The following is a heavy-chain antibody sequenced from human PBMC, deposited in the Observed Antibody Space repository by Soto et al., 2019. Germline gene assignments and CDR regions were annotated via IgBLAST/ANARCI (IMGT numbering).Heavy chain of an antibody. J-gene: IGHJ4*02. CDR2: INPSGGST. CDR1: GYTFTSYY. D-gene: IGHD4-17*01. Sequence: QVQLVQSGAEVKKPGASVKVSCKASGYTFTSYYMHWVRQAPGQGLEWMGIINPSGGSTSYAQKVQERVTMTRDTSTSAVYMELSSLRSEDTAVYYCARVPYGDHEGFFDYWGQGTLVTVSS. CDR3: ARVPYGDHEGFFDY. V-gene: IGHV1-46*01.